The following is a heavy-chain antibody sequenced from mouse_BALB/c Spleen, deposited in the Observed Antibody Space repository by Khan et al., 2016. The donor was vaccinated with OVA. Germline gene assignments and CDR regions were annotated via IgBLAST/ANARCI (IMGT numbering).Heavy chain of an antibody. Sequence: EVELVESGGGLVKPGGSLKLSCTASGFSFSSYDMSWVRQTPGKRLELIATINSNGGSIYYPHSVKGRFTISGDNAKNTLYLQMSSLKSEDTAIYYCARKARTTNWGQGTTLTVSA. CDR2: INSNGGSI. CDR1: GFSFSSYD. CDR3: ARKARTTN. V-gene: IGHV5-6-3*01. J-gene: IGHJ2*01. D-gene: IGHD6-1*01.